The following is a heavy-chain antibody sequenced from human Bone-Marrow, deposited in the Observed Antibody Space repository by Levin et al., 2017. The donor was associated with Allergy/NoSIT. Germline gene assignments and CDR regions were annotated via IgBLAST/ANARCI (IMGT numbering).Heavy chain of an antibody. CDR2: INSDGSST. J-gene: IGHJ4*02. Sequence: GESLKISCAASGFTFSSYWMHWVRQAPGKGLVWVSRINSDGSSTTYADSVKGRFTITRDNAKNTLYLQMNSLRAEDTAVYYCARGRNGDSNFDYWGQGTLVTVSS. CDR1: GFTFSSYW. V-gene: IGHV3-74*03. D-gene: IGHD4-17*01. CDR3: ARGRNGDSNFDY.